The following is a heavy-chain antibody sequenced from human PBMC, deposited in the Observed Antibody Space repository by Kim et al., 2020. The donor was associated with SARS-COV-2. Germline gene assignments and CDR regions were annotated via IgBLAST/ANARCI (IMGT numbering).Heavy chain of an antibody. J-gene: IGHJ5*02. V-gene: IGHV4-4*02. Sequence: GSTNYNPSLKSRVTISVDKSKNQFSLKVSSVTAADTAVYYCATGDNWFDPWGQGTLVTVSS. CDR2: GST. CDR3: ATGDNWFDP.